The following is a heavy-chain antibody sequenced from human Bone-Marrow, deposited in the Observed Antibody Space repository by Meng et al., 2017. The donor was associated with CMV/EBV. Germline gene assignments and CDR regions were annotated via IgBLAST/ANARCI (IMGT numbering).Heavy chain of an antibody. CDR2: INTDGSGT. CDR3: ARGYGSGSYRGY. J-gene: IGHJ4*02. CDR1: GFTFSSYW. Sequence: GGSLRLSCAASGFTFSSYWMHWVRQAPGKGLVWVSRINTDGSGTTYADSVKGRFTISRDNAKDTLYLQMNSLRAEDTAVYFCARGYGSGSYRGYWGQRTLVAAS. D-gene: IGHD3-10*01. V-gene: IGHV3-74*01.